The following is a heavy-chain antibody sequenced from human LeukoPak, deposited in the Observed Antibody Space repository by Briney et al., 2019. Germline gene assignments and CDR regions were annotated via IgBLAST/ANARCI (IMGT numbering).Heavy chain of an antibody. Sequence: GGSLRLSCATSGFTFTNYGMNWVRQAPGKGLEWISYISNSAILYADSVKGRFTISRDNARNSLYLQMNSLRAEDTAVYYCATRGGDSSGYEGAFDIWGQGTMVTVSS. CDR2: ISNSAI. CDR3: ATRGGDSSGYEGAFDI. CDR1: GFTFTNYG. V-gene: IGHV3-48*01. D-gene: IGHD3-22*01. J-gene: IGHJ3*02.